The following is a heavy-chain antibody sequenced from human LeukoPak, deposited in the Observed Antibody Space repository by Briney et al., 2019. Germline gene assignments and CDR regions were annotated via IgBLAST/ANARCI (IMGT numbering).Heavy chain of an antibody. D-gene: IGHD1-1*01. Sequence: GGSLRLSCAASGFTFSSYAMSWVRQAPGKGLEWVSFIYSGGSTYYGDSVKGRFTISRDNSKNTLYLQMNRLGAEDTAVYYCARETGHWGQGTLVIVSS. CDR2: IYSGGST. V-gene: IGHV3-66*01. CDR1: GFTFSSYA. CDR3: ARETGH. J-gene: IGHJ4*02.